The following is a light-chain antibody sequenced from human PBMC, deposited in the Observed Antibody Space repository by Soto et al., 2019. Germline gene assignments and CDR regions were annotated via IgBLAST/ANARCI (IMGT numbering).Light chain of an antibody. V-gene: IGLV2-8*01. J-gene: IGLJ1*01. CDR3: SSYAGSNNYV. CDR2: EVN. Sequence: QSALTQPPSASGSPGQSVTISCTGXSSDVGGYNYVSWYQQHPGKAPKLMIYEVNKRPSGVPDRFSGSKSGNTASLTVSGLQAEDEADYYCSSYAGSNNYVFGTGTKLTVL. CDR1: SSDVGGYNY.